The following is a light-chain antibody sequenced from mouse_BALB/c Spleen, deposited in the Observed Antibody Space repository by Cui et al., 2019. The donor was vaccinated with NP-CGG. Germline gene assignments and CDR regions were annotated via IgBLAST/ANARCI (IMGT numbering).Light chain of an antibody. J-gene: IGLJ1*01. CDR3: ALWYSNHWV. Sequence: QAFVPQESALTTSPGETVTLTCRSSTGAVTTSNYANWVQEKPDHLFTGLIGGTKNRAPGVPARFSGSLIGDNAVLTITGAQTEDEAIYFCALWYSNHWVFGGGTKLTVL. CDR1: TGAVTTSNY. V-gene: IGLV1*01. CDR2: GTK.